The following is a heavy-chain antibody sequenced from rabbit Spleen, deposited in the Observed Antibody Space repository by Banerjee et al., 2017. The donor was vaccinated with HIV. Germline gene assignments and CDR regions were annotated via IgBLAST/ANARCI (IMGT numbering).Heavy chain of an antibody. Sequence: QSLEESGGGLVQPEGSLALTCKASGFSFSSSDYICWVRQAPGKGLEWISCIAGSSSGFTYSATWAKGRIIMSRTSSTTVTLQMTSLTAADTATYFCARDLPGVVGWNFNLWGPGTLVTVS. CDR1: GFSFSSSDY. J-gene: IGHJ4*01. V-gene: IGHV1S40*01. D-gene: IGHD3-1*01. CDR2: IAGSSSGFT. CDR3: ARDLPGVVGWNFNL.